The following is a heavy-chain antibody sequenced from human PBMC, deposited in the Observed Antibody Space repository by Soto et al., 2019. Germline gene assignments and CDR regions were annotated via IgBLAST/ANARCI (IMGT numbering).Heavy chain of an antibody. D-gene: IGHD3-16*01. J-gene: IGHJ4*02. V-gene: IGHV3-7*01. CDR2: MDQDGSER. CDR3: VCGGNFFIY. Sequence: EVQLVESGGGLVQPGGSLRLSCAASGFTFSTYWMTWVRQPPGKGLEWVANMDQDGSERYYVDSVRGRFTVSRDNAKNPLDLQTNSLRAEDTAVYYCVCGGNFFIYWGQGTLVTVSP. CDR1: GFTFSTYW.